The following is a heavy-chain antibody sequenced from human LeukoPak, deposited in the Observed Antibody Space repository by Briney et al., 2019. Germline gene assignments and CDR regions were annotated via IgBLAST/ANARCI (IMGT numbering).Heavy chain of an antibody. V-gene: IGHV3-30-3*01. Sequence: TGGSLRLSCAASGFTFSSYAMHWVRQAPGKGLEWVAVISYDGSNKYYADSVKGRFTISRDNAKNSLYLQMNSLRAEDTAVYYCARVHRSRAFDIWGQGTMVAVSS. CDR1: GFTFSSYA. J-gene: IGHJ3*02. CDR3: ARVHRSRAFDI. CDR2: ISYDGSNK.